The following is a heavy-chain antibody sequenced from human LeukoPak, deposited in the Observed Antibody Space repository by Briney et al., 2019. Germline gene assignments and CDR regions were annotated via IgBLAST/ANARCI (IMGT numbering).Heavy chain of an antibody. CDR2: IYYSGPT. CDR3: VRHTTTTAATTFAS. J-gene: IGHJ4*02. Sequence: SETLSLTCSVSGGSISTNLHYWGWIRQPPGKGLEGIGAIYYSGPTYYTPSLKSRVTISVDTSKNQFSLKVTSVTAADTAVYYCVRHTTTTAATTFASWGQGTLVTVSS. D-gene: IGHD4-11*01. V-gene: IGHV4-39*01. CDR1: GGSISTNLHY.